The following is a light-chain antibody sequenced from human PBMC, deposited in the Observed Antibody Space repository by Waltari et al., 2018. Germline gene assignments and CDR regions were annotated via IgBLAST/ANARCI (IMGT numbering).Light chain of an antibody. CDR3: QQYNIYWT. CDR2: KSS. CDR1: QSISSW. Sequence: DIQMTQSPSTLSASVGDRVTITCRASQSISSWLAWYQQKPGKAPNRLIYKSSSLESGVPSRFSGSGSGTEFTLTISSLQPDDFATYYCQQYNIYWTFGQGTKVEIK. J-gene: IGKJ1*01. V-gene: IGKV1-5*03.